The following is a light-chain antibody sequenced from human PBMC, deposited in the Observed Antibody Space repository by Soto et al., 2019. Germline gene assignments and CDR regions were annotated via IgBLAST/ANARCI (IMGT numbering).Light chain of an antibody. V-gene: IGKV3D-15*01. CDR2: AAS. CDR3: QQYNNGTAIT. Sequence: ELVITLLAAILSVSPREIVTLSCLASQSVRSNLAWYHQKPGQAPRLLIYAASTRATGIPARFSGSGSGTEFTLTISSRQSEDFAVYHCQQYNNGTAITFGQGTRLEIK. CDR1: QSVRSN. J-gene: IGKJ5*01.